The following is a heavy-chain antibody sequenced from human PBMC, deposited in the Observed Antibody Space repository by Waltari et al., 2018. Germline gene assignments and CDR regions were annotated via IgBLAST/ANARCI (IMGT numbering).Heavy chain of an antibody. V-gene: IGHV4-4*02. Sequence: QVQLQESGPGLVKPSGTLSLTCAVSGGSISSSNWWSWVRQPPGKGLEWIGEIYHSGSTNYTPSLKSRVTISVDKSKNQFSLKLSSVTAADTAVYYCARSPVYCSGGSCYSGGMDVWGQGTTVTVSS. D-gene: IGHD2-15*01. J-gene: IGHJ6*02. CDR1: GGSISSSNW. CDR2: IYHSGST. CDR3: ARSPVYCSGGSCYSGGMDV.